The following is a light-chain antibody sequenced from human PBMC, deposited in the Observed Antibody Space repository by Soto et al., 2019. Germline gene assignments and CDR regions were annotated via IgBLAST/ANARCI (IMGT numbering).Light chain of an antibody. Sequence: QPVLTQSPSASASLGASVKFTCTLTSGYSTYAISWHQQQPEMGPRYLMKVNSDGSHTKGDGIPDRFSGSSSGAERYLTSSRLLSEDEADYYCQTWGTGDWVFGGGTKLTVL. CDR2: VNSDGSH. CDR3: QTWGTGDWV. V-gene: IGLV4-69*01. J-gene: IGLJ3*02. CDR1: SGYSTYA.